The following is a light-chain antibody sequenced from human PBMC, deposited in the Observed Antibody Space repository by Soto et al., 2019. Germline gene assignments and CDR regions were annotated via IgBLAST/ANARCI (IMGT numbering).Light chain of an antibody. CDR1: QGIRND. V-gene: IGKV1-17*01. CDR3: QQYSSYSRT. Sequence: IHMTQSPSTLSASVGDRVTITCRASQGIRNDLAWFQQKPGKAPKRLIYAASSLQSGVPSRFSGRGSGTEFTLTISSLQPDDFATYYCQQYSSYSRTFGQGTKVDI. CDR2: AAS. J-gene: IGKJ1*01.